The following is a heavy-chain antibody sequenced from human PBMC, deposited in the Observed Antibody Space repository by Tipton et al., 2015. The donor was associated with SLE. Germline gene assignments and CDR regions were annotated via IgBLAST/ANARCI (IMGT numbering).Heavy chain of an antibody. Sequence: TLSLTCTVSGGSISRSYWSWIRQPPGKRLEWIGYVYYSGTANYNPSLKSRVTMSVDTSKNQFSLKLSSVTAADTAVYFCARGRIVGLGGFDYWGQGTLVSVSS. CDR2: VYYSGTA. CDR1: GGSISRSY. CDR3: ARGRIVGLGGFDY. V-gene: IGHV4-59*01. J-gene: IGHJ4*02. D-gene: IGHD1-26*01.